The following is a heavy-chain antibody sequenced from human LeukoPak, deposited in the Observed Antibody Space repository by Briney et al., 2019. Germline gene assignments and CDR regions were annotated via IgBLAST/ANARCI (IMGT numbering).Heavy chain of an antibody. CDR2: IYYSGDT. CDR1: GGSISSRSYY. Sequence: PSETLSLTCTVSGGSISSRSYYWGWIRQPPGKGLEWIANIYYSGDTYYNPSLKSRVTISVDTSKNLFSLKLSSVAAADTAVYYRARDRSRWDLLPFDSWGQGTLVTVSS. D-gene: IGHD1-26*01. J-gene: IGHJ4*02. CDR3: ARDRSRWDLLPFDS. V-gene: IGHV4-39*07.